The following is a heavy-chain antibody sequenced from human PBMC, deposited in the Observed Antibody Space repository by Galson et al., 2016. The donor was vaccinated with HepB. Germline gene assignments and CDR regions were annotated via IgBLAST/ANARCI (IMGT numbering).Heavy chain of an antibody. V-gene: IGHV3-30*18. D-gene: IGHD5-24*01. J-gene: IGHJ4*02. CDR3: ANSLEVGDDYKGK. CDR2: ISNDGSNK. CDR1: GFTFSSSA. Sequence: SLRLSCAASGFTFSSSAMHWVRQSPGKGLERVAVISNDGSNKQYADSVMGRFTISRDSSRNTLYLQMNSLRGEDTAVYYCANSLEVGDDYKGKWGQGTLVTVSS.